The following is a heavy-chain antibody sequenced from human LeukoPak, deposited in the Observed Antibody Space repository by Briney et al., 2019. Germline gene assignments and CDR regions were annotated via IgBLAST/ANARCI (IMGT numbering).Heavy chain of an antibody. D-gene: IGHD3-10*01. J-gene: IGHJ6*02. CDR2: IYYSGST. CDR3: ARVGSYYGSGRAQKRYYYYGMDV. Sequence: PSETLSLTCTVSGGSISSYYWSWTRQPPGKGLEWIGYIYYSGSTNYNPSLKSRVTISVDTSKNQFSLKLSSVTAADTAVYYCARVGSYYGSGRAQKRYYYYGMDVWGQGTTVTVSS. V-gene: IGHV4-59*08. CDR1: GGSISSYY.